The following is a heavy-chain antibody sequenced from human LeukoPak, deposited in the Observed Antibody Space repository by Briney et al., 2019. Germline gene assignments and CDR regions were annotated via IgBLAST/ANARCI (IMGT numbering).Heavy chain of an antibody. CDR2: IYYSGST. D-gene: IGHD3-10*01. Sequence: SETLSLTCTVSGGSVSSGSYYWSWIRQPPGKGLEWIRYIYYSGSTNYNPSLKSRVTISVDTSKNQFSLKLSSVTAADTAVYYCARDVLLWFGEYYGMDVWGQGTTVTVSS. V-gene: IGHV4-61*01. J-gene: IGHJ6*02. CDR1: GGSVSSGSYY. CDR3: ARDVLLWFGEYYGMDV.